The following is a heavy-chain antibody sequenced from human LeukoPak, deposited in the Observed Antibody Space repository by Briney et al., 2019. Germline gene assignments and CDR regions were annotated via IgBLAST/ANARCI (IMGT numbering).Heavy chain of an antibody. Sequence: PGGSLRLSCAASGFTFSTYWMNGVRQASGKGLEWVANIKQDGSEKYYVDSVKGRFTISRDNAKNSLYLQMNSLRAEDTAVYYCARDVYCSGGSCYSGWFDPWGQGTLVTVSS. D-gene: IGHD2-15*01. CDR1: GFTFSTYW. V-gene: IGHV3-7*01. CDR2: IKQDGSEK. J-gene: IGHJ5*02. CDR3: ARDVYCSGGSCYSGWFDP.